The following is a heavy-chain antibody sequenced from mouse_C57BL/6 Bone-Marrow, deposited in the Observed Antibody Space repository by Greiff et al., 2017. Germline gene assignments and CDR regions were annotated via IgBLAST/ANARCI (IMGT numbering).Heavy chain of an antibody. V-gene: IGHV1-69*01. CDR2: IDPSDSYT. Sequence: VKLMESGAELVMPGASVKLSCKASGYTFTSYWMHWVKQRPGQGLEWIGEIDPSDSYTNYNQKFKGKSTLTVDKSSSTAYMQRSSLTSEDSAVYFCARGYYYGKGYFDVWGTGTTVTVSS. CDR1: GYTFTSYW. CDR3: ARGYYYGKGYFDV. D-gene: IGHD1-1*01. J-gene: IGHJ1*03.